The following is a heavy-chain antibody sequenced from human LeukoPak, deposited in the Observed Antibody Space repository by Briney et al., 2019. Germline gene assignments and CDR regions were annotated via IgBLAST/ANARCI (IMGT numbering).Heavy chain of an antibody. CDR2: IYYSGST. J-gene: IGHJ5*02. Sequence: SETLSLTCTVSGGSISSSSYYWSWIRQPPGKGLEWIGYIYYSGSTNYNPSLKSRVTISVDTSKNQFSLKLSSVTAADTAVYYCAREGGGSYRRYNWFDPWGQGTLVTVSS. CDR1: GGSISSSSYY. D-gene: IGHD1-26*01. CDR3: AREGGGSYRRYNWFDP. V-gene: IGHV4-61*01.